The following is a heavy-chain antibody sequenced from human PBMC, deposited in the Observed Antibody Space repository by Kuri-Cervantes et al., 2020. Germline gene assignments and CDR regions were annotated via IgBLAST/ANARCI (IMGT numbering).Heavy chain of an antibody. D-gene: IGHD5-12*01. CDR3: ARDEGYPAWFDT. Sequence: ESLKISCAASGFTFSSYSMNWVRQPPVKGLEWIGEIYHSGSTYYNPSLKSRVTISVDKSKNQFSLKLSSVTAADTAVYYCARDEGYPAWFDTWGQGTLVTVSS. J-gene: IGHJ5*02. V-gene: IGHV4/OR15-8*01. CDR2: IYHSGST. CDR1: GFTFSSYSM.